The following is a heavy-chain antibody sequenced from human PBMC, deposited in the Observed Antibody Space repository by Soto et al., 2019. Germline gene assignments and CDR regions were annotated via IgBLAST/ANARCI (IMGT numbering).Heavy chain of an antibody. CDR1: GYTFINFG. J-gene: IGHJ3*01. Sequence: QVKLMQSGAEVKKSGASVKVSCKASGYTFINFGISWVRQAPGQGLEWMGWITDYNGYTKFARKFQGRVTMTTDTSTSTAYMELRSLRSDDTAVYFCARDDYGDLWRSFDVWGQGTIVTVSS. V-gene: IGHV1-18*04. CDR2: ITDYNGYT. CDR3: ARDDYGDLWRSFDV. D-gene: IGHD4-17*01.